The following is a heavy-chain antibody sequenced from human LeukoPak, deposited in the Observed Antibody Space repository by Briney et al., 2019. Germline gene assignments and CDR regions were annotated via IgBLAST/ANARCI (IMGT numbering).Heavy chain of an antibody. CDR3: ARDLSGIAVAGVFDP. D-gene: IGHD6-19*01. V-gene: IGHV1-18*01. CDR1: GYTFTSYG. J-gene: IGHJ5*02. CDR2: ISAYNGNT. Sequence: GASVKVSCKASGYTFTSYGISWVRQAPGQGLEWMGWISAYNGNTNYAQKLLGRVTMTTDTSTSTAYMELRSLRSDDTAVYYCARDLSGIAVAGVFDPWGQGTLVTVSS.